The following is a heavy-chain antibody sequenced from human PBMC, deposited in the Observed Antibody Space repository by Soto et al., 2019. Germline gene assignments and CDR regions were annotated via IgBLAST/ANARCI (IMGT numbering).Heavy chain of an antibody. Sequence: SETLSLTCTVSGGSIISYYWSWLRQPAGKGLEWIGRIYSTGTTTYNPALKSRVTMSVDRSKNQFSLKLTSVTAADTAVYYCAGIGEDVYYGMDVWGQGTTVTVSS. CDR2: IYSTGTT. J-gene: IGHJ6*02. V-gene: IGHV4-4*07. D-gene: IGHD2-21*01. CDR1: GGSIISYY. CDR3: AGIGEDVYYGMDV.